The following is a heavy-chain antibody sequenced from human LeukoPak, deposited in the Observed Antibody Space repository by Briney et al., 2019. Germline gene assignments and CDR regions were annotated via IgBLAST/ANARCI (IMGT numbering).Heavy chain of an antibody. V-gene: IGHV3-23*01. CDR1: GFTFSSYA. CDR3: AEWGATLPLDALDI. J-gene: IGHJ3*02. CDR2: ISGSGGST. Sequence: GESLRLSCAASGFTFSSYAMSWVRHAPGKGLEWVSAISGSGGSTYYADSVKGRFTISRDNSKNTLYLQMNSLRGEDTAVYHCAEWGATLPLDALDIWGQGTIVTVSS. D-gene: IGHD1-26*01.